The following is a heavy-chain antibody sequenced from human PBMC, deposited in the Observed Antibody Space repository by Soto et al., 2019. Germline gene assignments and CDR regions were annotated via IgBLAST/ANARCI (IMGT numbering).Heavy chain of an antibody. CDR3: AKDWRRILSLDY. D-gene: IGHD2-15*01. CDR2: ISYDGSNK. J-gene: IGHJ4*02. V-gene: IGHV3-30*18. Sequence: QVQLVESGGGVVQPGRSLRLSCAASGFTFSSYGMHWVRQAPGKGLEWVAVISYDGSNKYYADSVKGRFTISRDNSKNTLYLQMNSLRAEDTAVYYCAKDWRRILSLDYWGQGTLVTVSS. CDR1: GFTFSSYG.